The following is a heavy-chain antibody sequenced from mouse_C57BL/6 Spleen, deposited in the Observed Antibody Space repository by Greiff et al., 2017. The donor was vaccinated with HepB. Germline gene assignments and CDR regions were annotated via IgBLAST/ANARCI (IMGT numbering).Heavy chain of an antibody. Sequence: EVMLVESGGGLVKPGGSLKLSCAASGFTFSDYGMHWVRQAPEKGLEWVAYISSGSSTIYYADTVKGRFTISRDNAKNTLFLQMTSLRSEDTAMYYWARRGYGSSNYYAMDYWGQGTSVTVSS. CDR3: ARRGYGSSNYYAMDY. J-gene: IGHJ4*01. V-gene: IGHV5-17*01. CDR1: GFTFSDYG. D-gene: IGHD1-1*01. CDR2: ISSGSSTI.